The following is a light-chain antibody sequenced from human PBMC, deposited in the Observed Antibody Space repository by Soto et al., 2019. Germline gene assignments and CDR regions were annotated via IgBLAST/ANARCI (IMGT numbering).Light chain of an antibody. CDR3: QQSYSPLRT. Sequence: DIQMTQSPTSLPASVGDRVTITCRASQGISSYLNWYQQRPGKPPNLLIYDATSLQSGVPSRFSGSGSGTHFTLTISSLQPEDFATYYCQQSYSPLRTFGQGTKVEIK. CDR1: QGISSY. J-gene: IGKJ1*01. CDR2: DAT. V-gene: IGKV1-39*01.